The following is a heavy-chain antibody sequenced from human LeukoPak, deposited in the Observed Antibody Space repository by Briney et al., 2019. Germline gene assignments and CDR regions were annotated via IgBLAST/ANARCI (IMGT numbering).Heavy chain of an antibody. CDR1: GYTFTSYY. J-gene: IGHJ5*02. V-gene: IGHV1-46*01. CDR3: ARYFWSGHNWFDP. CDR2: INPSGGST. D-gene: IGHD3-3*01. Sequence: ASVKVSCKASGYTFTSYYMHWVRQAPGQGLEWMGIINPSGGSTSYAQKFQGRVTMTRDMSTSTAYMELSSLRSEDTAVYYCARYFWSGHNWFDPWGQGTLVTVSS.